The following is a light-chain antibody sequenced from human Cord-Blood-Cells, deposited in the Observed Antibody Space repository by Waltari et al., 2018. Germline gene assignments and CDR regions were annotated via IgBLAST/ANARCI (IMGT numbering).Light chain of an antibody. CDR1: QSISSW. CDR2: NAS. CDR3: QQYNSYSST. Sequence: IQMTQSPSTLHASVGDRVTITCRASQSISSWLAWYQQKPGKAPKLLIYNASSLESGVPSRFSGSGSGTEFTLTISSLQPDDFATYYCQQYNSYSSTFGQGTRLEIK. V-gene: IGKV1-5*03. J-gene: IGKJ5*01.